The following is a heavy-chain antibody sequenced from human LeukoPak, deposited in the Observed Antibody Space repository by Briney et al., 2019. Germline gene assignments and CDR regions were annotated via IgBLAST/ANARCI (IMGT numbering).Heavy chain of an antibody. CDR3: ARENDSSGYYLDFDY. CDR1: GGSFSGYY. Sequence: SETLSLTCAVYGGSFSGYYWSWIRQPPGKGLEWIGEINHSGSTNYNPSLKSRVTISVDTSKNQFSLKLSSVTAADTAVYYCARENDSSGYYLDFDYWGQGTLVTVSS. CDR2: INHSGST. D-gene: IGHD3-22*01. J-gene: IGHJ4*02. V-gene: IGHV4-34*01.